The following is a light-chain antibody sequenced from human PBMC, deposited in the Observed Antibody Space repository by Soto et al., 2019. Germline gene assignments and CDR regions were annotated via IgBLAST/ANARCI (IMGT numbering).Light chain of an antibody. CDR2: DVS. J-gene: IGLJ1*01. Sequence: QSARTQPASVSGSPGQSIAISCIGTSSDIGSYNYVSWYQQHPGKAPKLMIYDVSNRPSGVSDRFSGSKSGNTASLTISGLQAEDEADYYCKSFTTSSTYVFGTGTKVTVL. CDR3: KSFTTSSTYV. CDR1: SSDIGSYNY. V-gene: IGLV2-14*01.